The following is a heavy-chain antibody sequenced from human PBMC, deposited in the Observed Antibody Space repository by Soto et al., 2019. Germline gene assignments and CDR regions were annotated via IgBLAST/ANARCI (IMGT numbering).Heavy chain of an antibody. J-gene: IGHJ3*02. D-gene: IGHD6-13*01. Sequence: QVQLVQSGAEVKQPGSSVKVSCTASGGTFSTYTIIWVRQAPGQGLEWMGRILPMLDITNSARRFQGRVTITADKSASTAYLELSSLRSEDTAVYYCTLGSWSAETFDIWGRGTMVTVSS. V-gene: IGHV1-69*02. CDR1: GGTFSTYT. CDR2: ILPMLDIT. CDR3: TLGSWSAETFDI.